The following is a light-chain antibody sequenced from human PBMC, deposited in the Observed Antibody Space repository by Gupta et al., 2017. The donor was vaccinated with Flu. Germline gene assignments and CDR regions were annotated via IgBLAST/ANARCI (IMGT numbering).Light chain of an antibody. CDR3: QVWDSSSDHVV. V-gene: IGLV3-21*03. CDR2: DDS. Sequence: GKTARITVGGNNIGSKSVHWYQQKPGQAPVLLVYDDSDRPSGIPERFSGSNSGNTATPTISRVEAGDEADYYCQVWDSSSDHVVFGGGTKLTVL. CDR1: NIGSKS. J-gene: IGLJ3*02.